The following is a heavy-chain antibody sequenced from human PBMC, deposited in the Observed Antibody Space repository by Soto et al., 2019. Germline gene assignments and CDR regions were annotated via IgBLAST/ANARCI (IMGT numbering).Heavy chain of an antibody. J-gene: IGHJ4*02. V-gene: IGHV1-18*01. CDR3: AREDFWSGYYTGGIDF. CDR2: ISTHNGNT. CDR1: GYTFTSYG. Sequence: QVQLVQSGAEVKKPGASVNVSCKASGYTFTSYGFSWVRQAPRQGLEWMGWISTHNGNTNYAQKIKGRVTMNAEISTRTAYMERRSLRSDDTAVYYCAREDFWSGYYTGGIDFWGQGTLVTVSS. D-gene: IGHD3-3*01.